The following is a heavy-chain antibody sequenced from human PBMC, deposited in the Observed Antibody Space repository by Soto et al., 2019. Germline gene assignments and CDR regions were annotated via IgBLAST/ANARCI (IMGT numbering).Heavy chain of an antibody. J-gene: IGHJ6*02. CDR2: INPNSGGT. V-gene: IGHV1-2*04. CDR1: GYTFTGYY. CDR3: ARDGGSGSYFSDYYYYYGMDV. Sequence: ASVQVSCKASGYTFTGYYMHWVRQAPGQGLEWMGWINPNSGGTNYAQKFQGWVTMTRDTSISTAYMELSRLRSDDTAVYYCARDGGSGSYFSDYYYYYGMDVWGQGTTVTVSS. D-gene: IGHD3-10*01.